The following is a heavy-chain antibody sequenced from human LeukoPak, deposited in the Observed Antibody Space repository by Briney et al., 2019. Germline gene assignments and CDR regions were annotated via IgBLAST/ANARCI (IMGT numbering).Heavy chain of an antibody. CDR1: GYTFTGYY. CDR2: INPNSGGT. Sequence: GESLKISCKGSGYTFTGYYMHWVRQAPGQGLEWMGWINPNSGGTNYAQKFQGRVTMTRDTSISTAYMELSRLRSDDTAVYYCARGPQNSYDFWSGYYEYYFDYWGQGTLVTVSS. CDR3: ARGPQNSYDFWSGYYEYYFDY. D-gene: IGHD3-3*01. V-gene: IGHV1-2*02. J-gene: IGHJ4*02.